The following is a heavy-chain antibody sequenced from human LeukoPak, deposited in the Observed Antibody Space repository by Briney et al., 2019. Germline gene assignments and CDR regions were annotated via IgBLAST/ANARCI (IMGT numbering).Heavy chain of an antibody. CDR1: GFTFSSYA. Sequence: PGGSLRLSCAASGFTFSSYAMSWVRQAPGKGLESVSAISGSGGSTYYADSVKGRFTISRDNSKNTLYLQMNSLRAEDTAVYYCAKNLGSGWYYNFDYWGPGTLVTVSS. CDR3: AKNLGSGWYYNFDY. J-gene: IGHJ4*02. CDR2: ISGSGGST. D-gene: IGHD6-19*01. V-gene: IGHV3-23*01.